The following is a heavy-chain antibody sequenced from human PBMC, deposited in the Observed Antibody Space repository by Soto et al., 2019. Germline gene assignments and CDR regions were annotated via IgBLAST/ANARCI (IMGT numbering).Heavy chain of an antibody. CDR1: GESFSGNY. J-gene: IGHJ4*02. V-gene: IGHV4-34*01. D-gene: IGHD4-4*01. CDR3: ARGHLPGGNSFYFDY. CDR2: ISHRGNT. Sequence: SDTLTLTCAVSGESFSGNYWTRIGQTTGKGLEWVGEISHRGNTNYHPSLKSRVTFSVDTSENQFSLNLSSVTAADTADYYCARGHLPGGNSFYFDYWGQGSRVTVS.